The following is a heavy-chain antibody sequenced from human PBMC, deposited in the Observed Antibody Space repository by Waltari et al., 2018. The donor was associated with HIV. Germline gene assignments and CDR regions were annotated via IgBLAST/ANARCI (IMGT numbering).Heavy chain of an antibody. D-gene: IGHD7-27*01. CDR1: GFSFSRYW. CDR3: AREPTHTGFWDLVL. Sequence: DVQLAESGGGLVQPGGSLRLSCAASGFSFSRYWMHGVRQTPEKWLVWLSRIGSDGTSTIYADSVKGRFTIYRDNAMNTLYLQMNSLSAEDTAMYYCAREPTHTGFWDLVLWGRGALVTVSS. CDR2: IGSDGTST. J-gene: IGHJ2*01. V-gene: IGHV3-74*01.